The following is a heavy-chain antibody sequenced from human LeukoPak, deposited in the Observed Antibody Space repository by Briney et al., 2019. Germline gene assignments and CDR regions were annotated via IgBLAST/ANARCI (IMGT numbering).Heavy chain of an antibody. CDR3: ARVWTGSSRTSCYYYGMDV. CDR1: GYTFTSYY. Sequence: ASVKASCKASGYTFTSYYMNWVRQAPGQGLEWMGIINPSGGSTSYAQKFQGRVTMTRDTSTSTVYMELRSLRSEDTAVYYCARVWTGSSRTSCYYYGMDVWGKGTTVTVSS. CDR2: INPSGGST. J-gene: IGHJ6*04. D-gene: IGHD6-13*01. V-gene: IGHV1-46*01.